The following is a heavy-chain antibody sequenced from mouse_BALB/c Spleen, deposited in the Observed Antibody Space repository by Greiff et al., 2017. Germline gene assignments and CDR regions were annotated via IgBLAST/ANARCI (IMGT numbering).Heavy chain of an antibody. V-gene: IGHV2-9*02. CDR1: GFSLTSYG. J-gene: IGHJ3*01. CDR2: IWAGGST. CDR3: ARDHLGLRRGGFAY. Sequence: VQLQESGPGLVAPSQSLSITCTVSGFSLTSYGVHWVRQPPGKGLEWLGVIWAGGSTNYNSALMSRLSISKDNSKSQVFLKMNSLQTDDTAMYYCARDHLGLRRGGFAYWGQGTLVTVSA. D-gene: IGHD3-1*01.